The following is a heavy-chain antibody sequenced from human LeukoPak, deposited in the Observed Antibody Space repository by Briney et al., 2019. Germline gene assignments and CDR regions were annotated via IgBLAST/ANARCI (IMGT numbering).Heavy chain of an antibody. V-gene: IGHV1-69*05. CDR2: IIPIFGTA. CDR3: ARDYPMYDYYDSSGYYIVGWFDP. Sequence: SVKVSCKASGGTFSSYAISWVRQAPGQGLEWMGGIIPIFGTANYAQKFQGRVTVTTDESTSTAYMELSSLRSEDTAVYYCARDYPMYDYYDSSGYYIVGWFDPWGQGTLVTVSS. J-gene: IGHJ5*02. CDR1: GGTFSSYA. D-gene: IGHD3-22*01.